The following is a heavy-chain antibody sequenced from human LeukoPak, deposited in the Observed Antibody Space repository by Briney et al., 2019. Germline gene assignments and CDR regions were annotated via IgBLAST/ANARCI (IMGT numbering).Heavy chain of an antibody. Sequence: PSQTLSLTCTVSGGSISSGGYYWSWIRQPPGKGLEWIGYIYHSGSTYYNPSLKSRVTISVDRSKNQFSLKLSSVTAADTAVYFCARGLSSIAARVPNWFDPWGQGTLVTVSS. V-gene: IGHV4-30-2*01. J-gene: IGHJ5*02. CDR1: GGSISSGGYY. CDR2: IYHSGST. D-gene: IGHD6-6*01. CDR3: ARGLSSIAARVPNWFDP.